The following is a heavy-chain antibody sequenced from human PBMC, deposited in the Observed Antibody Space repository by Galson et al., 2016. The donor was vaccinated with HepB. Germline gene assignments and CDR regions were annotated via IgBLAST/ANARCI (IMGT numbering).Heavy chain of an antibody. Sequence: TLSLTCSVSGEPITSAEHQWGWIRQLPGKGLDWMGHIYYSGRTYYRPSLKSRVTISMDTSKNEFSLRLTSVTDADTAVFFCASVRFNYGQTFDYWGQGILVTVSS. CDR2: IYYSGRT. J-gene: IGHJ4*02. CDR3: ASVRFNYGQTFDY. CDR1: GEPITSAEHQ. D-gene: IGHD3-10*01. V-gene: IGHV4-31*03.